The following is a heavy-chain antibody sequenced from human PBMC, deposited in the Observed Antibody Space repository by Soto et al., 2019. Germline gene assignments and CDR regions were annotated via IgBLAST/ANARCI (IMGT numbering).Heavy chain of an antibody. D-gene: IGHD3-16*01. CDR2: INHSGST. CDR3: ARGLGGFDP. CDR1: GGSFSGYD. J-gene: IGHJ5*02. V-gene: IGHV4-34*01. Sequence: QVPLQQWGAGLLKPSETLSLTCAVYGGSFSGYDWSWIRQPPGKGLEWIGEINHSGSTNYNPSLKRRVTISVDTAKNQLSLKLSSVTAADTAVYYCARGLGGFDPWGQGTLVTGSS.